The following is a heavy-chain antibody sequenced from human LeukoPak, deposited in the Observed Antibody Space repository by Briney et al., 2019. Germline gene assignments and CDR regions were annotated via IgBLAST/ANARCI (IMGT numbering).Heavy chain of an antibody. Sequence: GGSLRLSCAASGFTFSDYYMSWIRQAPGKGLEWVSYISSSSSYTNYADSVKGRFTISRGNAKNSLYLQMNSLRAEDTAVYYCARVYCSGGSCPLGYFDYWGQGTLVTVSS. V-gene: IGHV3-11*05. J-gene: IGHJ4*02. CDR2: ISSSSSYT. CDR3: ARVYCSGGSCPLGYFDY. CDR1: GFTFSDYY. D-gene: IGHD2-15*01.